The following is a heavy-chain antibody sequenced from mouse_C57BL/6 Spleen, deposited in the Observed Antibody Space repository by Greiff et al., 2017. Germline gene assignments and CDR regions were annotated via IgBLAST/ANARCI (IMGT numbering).Heavy chain of an antibody. V-gene: IGHV2-5*01. CDR2: IWRGGST. D-gene: IGHD2-4*01. CDR3: AKSDYDLYWYFDV. CDR1: GFSLTSYG. Sequence: VQLQQSGPGLVQPSQSLSITCTVSGFSLTSYGVHWVRQSPGKGLEWLGVIWRGGSTDYNAAFMSRLSITKDNSKSQVFFKMSSLQADDTAIYYCAKSDYDLYWYFDVWGTGTTVTVSS. J-gene: IGHJ1*03.